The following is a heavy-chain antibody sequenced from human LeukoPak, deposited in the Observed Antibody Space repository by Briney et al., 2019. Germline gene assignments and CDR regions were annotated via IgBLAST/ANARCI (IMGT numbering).Heavy chain of an antibody. CDR2: IYPGDSDT. V-gene: IGHV5-51*01. D-gene: IGHD1-7*01. Sequence: GESLEISCKGSGYSFTSFWIGWVRQMPGKGLEWMGIIYPGDSDTRYSPSFQGQVTISADKSISTAYLQWSSLKASDTAMYYCARLGITGTVYNWFDPWGQGTLVTVSS. CDR1: GYSFTSFW. CDR3: ARLGITGTVYNWFDP. J-gene: IGHJ5*02.